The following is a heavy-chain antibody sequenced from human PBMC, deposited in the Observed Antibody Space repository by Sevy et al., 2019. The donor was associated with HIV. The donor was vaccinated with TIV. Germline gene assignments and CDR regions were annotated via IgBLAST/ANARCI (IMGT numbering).Heavy chain of an antibody. V-gene: IGHV3-21*01. CDR3: ASNLLYYYDSSGQRAGKIDY. J-gene: IGHJ4*02. Sequence: GGSLRLSCAASGFTFSSYSMNWVRQAPGKGLEWVSSISSSSSYIYYADSVKGRFTISRDNAKNSLYLQMNSLRAEDTAVYYCASNLLYYYDSSGQRAGKIDYWGQGTLVTVSA. D-gene: IGHD3-22*01. CDR1: GFTFSSYS. CDR2: ISSSSSYI.